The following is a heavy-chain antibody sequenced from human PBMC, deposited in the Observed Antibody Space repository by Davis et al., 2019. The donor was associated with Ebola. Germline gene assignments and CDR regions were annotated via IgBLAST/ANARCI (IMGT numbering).Heavy chain of an antibody. J-gene: IGHJ4*02. CDR2: INHRGST. Sequence: PSETLSLTCAVYGGSFNGYYWSWIRQPPGKGLEWIGEINHRGSTNYNPSLKSRVTISVDTSKNQFSLKLRSVTAADTAVYFCARGNYYDTGGYSDYWGQGTLVTVSS. D-gene: IGHD3-22*01. V-gene: IGHV4-34*01. CDR1: GGSFNGYY. CDR3: ARGNYYDTGGYSDY.